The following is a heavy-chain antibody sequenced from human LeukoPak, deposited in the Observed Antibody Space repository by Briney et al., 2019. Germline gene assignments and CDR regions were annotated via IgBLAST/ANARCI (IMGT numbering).Heavy chain of an antibody. D-gene: IGHD2-2*01. CDR1: GFSFSTYT. CDR3: ARAPTVLVGYCSSSSCQADY. V-gene: IGHV3-48*04. CDR2: ISSSGGTI. Sequence: GGSLRLSCAASGFSFSTYTMNWVRQAPGKGLEWVSYISSSGGTIYYADSVKGRFTISRDNAKNSLYLQMNSLRVEDTAVYYCARAPTVLVGYCSSSSCQADYWGQGTLVTVSS. J-gene: IGHJ4*02.